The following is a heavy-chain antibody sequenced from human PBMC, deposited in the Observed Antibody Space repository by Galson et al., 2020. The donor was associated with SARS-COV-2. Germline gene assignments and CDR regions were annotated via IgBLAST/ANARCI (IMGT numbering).Heavy chain of an antibody. V-gene: IGHV4-61*09. CDR3: ARVDNGNFGGYFDD. CDR1: GVSITNTVDY. CDR2: FYSNTRL. Sequence: SETLSLTCSVSGVSITNTVDYWTWIRQPAGRGLEWIGDFYSNTRLNYNSSLKSRVVMSIDTSRNQFALKLSAVTAADTAVYYCARVDNGNFGGYFDDWGPGTLVTVSS. J-gene: IGHJ4*02. D-gene: IGHD1-7*01.